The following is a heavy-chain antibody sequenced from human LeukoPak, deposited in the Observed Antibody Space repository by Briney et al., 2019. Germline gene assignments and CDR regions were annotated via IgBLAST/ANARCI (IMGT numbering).Heavy chain of an antibody. CDR1: GYSISSGYY. CDR2: IYHSGST. CDR3: ATTYDILSGSAMGDY. Sequence: PSETLSLTCTVSGYSISSGYYWGWIRQPPGKGLEWIGSIYHSGSTYYNPSLKSRVTISVDTAKNQFSLRLTSVTAADTAVYYCATTYDILSGSAMGDYWGQGTLVTVSS. J-gene: IGHJ4*02. D-gene: IGHD3-10*01. V-gene: IGHV4-38-2*02.